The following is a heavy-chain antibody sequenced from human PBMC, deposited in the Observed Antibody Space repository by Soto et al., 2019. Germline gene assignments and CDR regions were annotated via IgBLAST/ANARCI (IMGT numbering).Heavy chain of an antibody. D-gene: IGHD3-10*01. V-gene: IGHV1-46*04. J-gene: IGHJ4*02. CDR3: VLWPPYYFDY. CDR2: INPSGGGT. CDR1: GYTFTSYY. Sequence: AASVKVSCTASGYTFTSYYMHWVRQAPGQGLEWMGIINPSGGGTYYADSVKGRFTISRDNSKNTLYLQMNSLRAEDTAVYYCVLWPPYYFDYWGQGTLVTVSS.